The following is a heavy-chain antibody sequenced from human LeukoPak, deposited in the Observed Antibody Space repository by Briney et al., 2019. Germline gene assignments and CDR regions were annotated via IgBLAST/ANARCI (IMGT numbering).Heavy chain of an antibody. Sequence: NASETLSLTCTVSGGSISSYYWSWIRQPAGKGLEWIGRIYTSGSTNYNPSLKSRVTMSVDTSKNQFSLKLSSVTAADTAVYYCARDSYYYDSGPWFDPWGQGTLVTVSS. CDR1: GGSISSYY. V-gene: IGHV4-4*07. CDR2: IYTSGST. J-gene: IGHJ5*02. CDR3: ARDSYYYDSGPWFDP. D-gene: IGHD3-22*01.